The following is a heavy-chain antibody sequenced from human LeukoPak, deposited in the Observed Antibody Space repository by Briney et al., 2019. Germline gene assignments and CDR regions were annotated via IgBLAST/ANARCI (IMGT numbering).Heavy chain of an antibody. V-gene: IGHV1-69*01. CDR1: GGTFSSYA. J-gene: IGHJ3*02. Sequence: SVKVSCKASGGTFSSYAISWVRQAPGQGLEWMGGIIPIFGTENYAQKFQGRVTITADESTSTAYMELSSLRSEDTAVYYCARGVAYYDSSGYFRGDDAFDIWGQGTMVTVSS. D-gene: IGHD3-22*01. CDR2: IIPIFGTE. CDR3: ARGVAYYDSSGYFRGDDAFDI.